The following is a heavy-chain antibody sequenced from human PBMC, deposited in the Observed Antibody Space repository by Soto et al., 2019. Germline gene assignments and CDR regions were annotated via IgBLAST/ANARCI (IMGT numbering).Heavy chain of an antibody. Sequence: SETLSLTCTVSGASISRYYWSWIRKPPGKGMEWIGYVSDTGTTNYNSSLKSRVIMSADTSKNQFSLKLTSVTAADTAVYYCARHGVPYDTTWEFDSWGQGALVT. J-gene: IGHJ4*02. D-gene: IGHD3-22*01. CDR2: VSDTGTT. CDR1: GASISRYY. V-gene: IGHV4-59*08. CDR3: ARHGVPYDTTWEFDS.